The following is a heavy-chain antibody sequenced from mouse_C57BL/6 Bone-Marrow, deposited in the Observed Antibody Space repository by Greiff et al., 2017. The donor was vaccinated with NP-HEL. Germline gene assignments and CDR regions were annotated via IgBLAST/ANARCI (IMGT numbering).Heavy chain of an antibody. V-gene: IGHV1-55*01. CDR3: AREGAQATTFDY. CDR2: IYPGSGST. J-gene: IGHJ2*01. D-gene: IGHD3-2*02. Sequence: VQLQQPGAELVKPGASVKMSCKASGYTFTSYWITWVKQRPGQGLEWIGDIYPGSGSTNYNEKFKSKATLTVDTSSSTAYMQLSRLTSEDSAVYYCAREGAQATTFDYWGQGTTLTVSS. CDR1: GYTFTSYW.